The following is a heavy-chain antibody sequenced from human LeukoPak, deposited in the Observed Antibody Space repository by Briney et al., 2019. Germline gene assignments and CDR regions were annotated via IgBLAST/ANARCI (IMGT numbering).Heavy chain of an antibody. V-gene: IGHV4-59*01. D-gene: IGHD2-2*01. CDR2: IYYSGST. CDR1: GVPISSYY. J-gene: IGHJ5*02. Sequence: PSETLSLTCTVSGVPISSYYWIGIRPAPGQGRAWIGCIYYSGSTNYNPPLTSRVTMSVDTSNHQFSLKLSSVTAADTGVYYCARGAPPDIVVVPAATLWFDPWGQGTLVTVSS. CDR3: ARGAPPDIVVVPAATLWFDP.